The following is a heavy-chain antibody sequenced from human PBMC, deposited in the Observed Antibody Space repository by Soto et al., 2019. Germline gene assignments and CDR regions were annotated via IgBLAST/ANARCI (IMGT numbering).Heavy chain of an antibody. CDR3: ARVITFGGVIFDD. V-gene: IGHV4-4*02. J-gene: IGHJ4*02. CDR2: INHSGTT. CDR1: NGSISNNDW. Sequence: QVQLQESGPGLVKPSGTLSLTCAVSNGSISNNDWWSWVRQPPGKGLEWIGEINHSGTTNYNPSLKSRVTILVDKSKNQFSLTLTSVTAADTAVYYCARVITFGGVIFDDWGQGTLVTVSS. D-gene: IGHD3-16*01.